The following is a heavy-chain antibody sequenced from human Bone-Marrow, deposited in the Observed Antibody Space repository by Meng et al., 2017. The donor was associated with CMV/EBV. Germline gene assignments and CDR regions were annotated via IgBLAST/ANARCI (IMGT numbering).Heavy chain of an antibody. V-gene: IGHV4-34*01. D-gene: IGHD1-26*01. CDR1: GGSFSGYY. J-gene: IGHJ3*02. CDR2: INHSGST. Sequence: SETLSLTCAVYGGSFSGYYWSWIRQPPGKGLEWIGEINHSGSTNYNPSLKSRVTISVDTSKNQFSLKLSSVTAADTAVYYCARSSLYRRDAFDIWGQGPMVTVSS. CDR3: ARSSLYRRDAFDI.